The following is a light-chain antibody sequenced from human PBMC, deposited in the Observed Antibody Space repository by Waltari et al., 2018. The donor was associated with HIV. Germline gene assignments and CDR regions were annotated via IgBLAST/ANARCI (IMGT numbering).Light chain of an antibody. J-gene: IGLJ3*02. V-gene: IGLV6-57*03. CDR1: GGSIASNF. CDR3: QSSDSTNHWV. Sequence: FLLTQTHSVSESPGKTVTISCTRSGGSIASNFVQWYRQRPGSATTTVIYQNNRRPSRVPDRFSGSSDSSSNSASLTLSELRAEDEADYYCQSSDSTNHWVFGGGTKLTVL. CDR2: QNN.